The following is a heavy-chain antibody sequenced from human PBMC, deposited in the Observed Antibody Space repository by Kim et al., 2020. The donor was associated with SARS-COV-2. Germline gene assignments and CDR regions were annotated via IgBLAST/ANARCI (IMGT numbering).Heavy chain of an antibody. CDR3: ARKASGYGMDV. Sequence: GGSLRLSCAASGFTFSSYGMHWVRQAPGKGLEWVAVIWYDGSNKYYADSVKGRFTISRDNSKNTLYLQMNSLRAEDTAVYYCARKASGYGMDVWGQGTTVTVSS. V-gene: IGHV3-33*01. CDR1: GFTFSSYG. CDR2: IWYDGSNK. J-gene: IGHJ6*02.